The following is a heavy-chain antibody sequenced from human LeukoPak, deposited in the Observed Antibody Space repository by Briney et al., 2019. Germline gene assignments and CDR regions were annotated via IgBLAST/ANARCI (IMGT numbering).Heavy chain of an antibody. V-gene: IGHV1-2*02. CDR1: GYTFTDYY. CDR2: INPNSGDT. Sequence: EASVTVSFKASGYTFTDYYINWVRQAPGQGLEGIGWINPNSGDTNYAQKFQDRVTMTRDTAISTAYIEVNFLRSDDTAVYYCAGSLGYCTSNVCYLKYWGQGTLVTVSS. CDR3: AGSLGYCTSNVCYLKY. D-gene: IGHD2-8*01. J-gene: IGHJ4*02.